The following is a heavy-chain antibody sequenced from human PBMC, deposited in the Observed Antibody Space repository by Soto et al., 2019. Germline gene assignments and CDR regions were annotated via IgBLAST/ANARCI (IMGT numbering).Heavy chain of an antibody. CDR2: LKQDGSQK. CDR3: ARIGYSSSSFDY. CDR1: GFSFTNYW. Sequence: GGSLRLSCAASGFSFTNYWMSWVRQARGRGLEWVANLKQDGSQKYYVDSVKGRFTMSRDNAKNSVYLQMNSLKTEDTAVYYCARIGYSSSSFDYWGQGTLVTVSS. J-gene: IGHJ4*02. V-gene: IGHV3-7*01. D-gene: IGHD6-6*01.